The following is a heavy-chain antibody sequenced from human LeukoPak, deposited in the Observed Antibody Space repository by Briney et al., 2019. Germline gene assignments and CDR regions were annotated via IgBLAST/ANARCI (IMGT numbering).Heavy chain of an antibody. CDR3: AKDRLRLGELSFLCHY. J-gene: IGHJ4*02. CDR2: IRFDASNK. D-gene: IGHD3-16*02. V-gene: IGHV3-30*02. CDR1: GFTFSSYC. Sequence: GGSLRLSCAASGFTFSSYCMHWVRQAPGKGLEWVAFIRFDASNKYYADSVKGRFTISRDNSKNTLYLQMNSLRAEDTAVYYCAKDRLRLGELSFLCHYWGQGTLVTVSS.